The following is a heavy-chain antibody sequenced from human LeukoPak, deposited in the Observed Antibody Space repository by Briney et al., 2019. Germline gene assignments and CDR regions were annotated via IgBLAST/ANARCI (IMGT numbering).Heavy chain of an antibody. CDR1: GFTFSSYS. Sequence: PGGSPRLSCAASGFTFSSYSMNWVRQAPGKGLEWVSSISSSSSYIYYADSVKGRFTISRDNAKNSLYLQMNSLRAEDTAVYYCARDGPDDIVVEPAAKRRFDYWGQGTLVTVSS. D-gene: IGHD2-2*01. CDR3: ARDGPDDIVVEPAAKRRFDY. J-gene: IGHJ4*02. CDR2: ISSSSSYI. V-gene: IGHV3-21*01.